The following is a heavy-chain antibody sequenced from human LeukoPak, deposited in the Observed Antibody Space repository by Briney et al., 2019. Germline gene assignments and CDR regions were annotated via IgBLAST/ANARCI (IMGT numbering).Heavy chain of an antibody. CDR3: ARGVTVTTFDAFDI. D-gene: IGHD4-17*01. CDR2: ISYDGSNK. J-gene: IGHJ3*02. CDR1: GFTFSSYA. V-gene: IGHV3-30*04. Sequence: GGSLRLSCAASGFTFSSYAMHWVRQAPGKGLEWVAVISYDGSNKYYADSVKGRFTISRDNSKNTLYLQMNSLRAEDTAVYYCARGVTVTTFDAFDIWGQGTMVTVSS.